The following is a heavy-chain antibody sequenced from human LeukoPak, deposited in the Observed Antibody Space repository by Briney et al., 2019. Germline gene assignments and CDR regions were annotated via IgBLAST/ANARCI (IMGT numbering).Heavy chain of an antibody. CDR1: GGSMSDYY. Sequence: AEPLSLPCTVSGGSMSDYYWRWLRQPPGKGLEWIGYIYYTGTTNYNPSLKSRVTILVDTSKNQFSLKLNSVTAADTGVYYCARDQRRTSCFDYWGQGTLVTVSS. J-gene: IGHJ4*02. V-gene: IGHV4-59*01. D-gene: IGHD2-2*01. CDR2: IYYTGTT. CDR3: ARDQRRTSCFDY.